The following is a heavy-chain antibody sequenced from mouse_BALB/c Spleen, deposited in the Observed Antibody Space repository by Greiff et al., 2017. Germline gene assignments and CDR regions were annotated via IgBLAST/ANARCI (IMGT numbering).Heavy chain of an antibody. V-gene: IGHV2-6-7*01. D-gene: IGHD2-14*01. Sequence: QVQLQQSGPGLVAPSQSLSITCTVSGFSLTGYGVNWVRQPPGKGLEWLGMIWGDGSTDYNSALKSRLSISKDNSKSQVFLKMNSLQTDDTARYYCARANYRYDGAWFAYWGQGTLVTVSA. CDR3: ARANYRYDGAWFAY. CDR2: IWGDGST. CDR1: GFSLTGYG. J-gene: IGHJ3*01.